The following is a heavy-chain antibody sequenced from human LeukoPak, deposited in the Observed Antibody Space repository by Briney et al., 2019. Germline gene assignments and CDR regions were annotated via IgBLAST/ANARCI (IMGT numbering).Heavy chain of an antibody. D-gene: IGHD6-13*01. CDR1: GFTFSDYG. Sequence: PGGSLRLSCAASGFTFSDYGMHWVRQAPGKGLEWVAFIRHDGSNTYYADSVRGRFTISRDNSKNTLYLQMNSLRTEDTAVYYCSNPPLAVGTDYGGQEPLVTVSS. V-gene: IGHV3-30*02. CDR2: IRHDGSNT. CDR3: SNPPLAVGTDY. J-gene: IGHJ4*02.